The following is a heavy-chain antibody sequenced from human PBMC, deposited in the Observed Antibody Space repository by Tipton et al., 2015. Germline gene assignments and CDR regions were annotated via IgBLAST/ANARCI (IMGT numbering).Heavy chain of an antibody. CDR2: ISSSSRTM. D-gene: IGHD1-26*01. CDR1: GFSVRSTY. Sequence: GSLRLSCAASGFSVRSTYMSWVRQAPGKGLEWVSYISSSSRTMYYADSVKGRFTISRDNAKNSLYLQMKSLTTEDTAVYYCARGWEGAYDVWGQGTMVTVSS. V-gene: IGHV3-48*01. CDR3: ARGWEGAYDV. J-gene: IGHJ3*01.